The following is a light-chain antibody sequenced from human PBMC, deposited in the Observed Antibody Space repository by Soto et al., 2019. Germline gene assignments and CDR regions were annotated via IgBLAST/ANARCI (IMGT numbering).Light chain of an antibody. V-gene: IGKV3-11*01. Sequence: DIVLTQSPATLSLSPGERATLSCRASQSVRTYLSYVAWYQQRPGQEPRRLIYDVSNRATGIPARFSGRGSGTDFTLTISSLEPEDFAVYYCQQRSNWPPLTFGGGTKVDIK. CDR3: QQRSNWPPLT. CDR2: DVS. CDR1: QSVRTY. J-gene: IGKJ4*01.